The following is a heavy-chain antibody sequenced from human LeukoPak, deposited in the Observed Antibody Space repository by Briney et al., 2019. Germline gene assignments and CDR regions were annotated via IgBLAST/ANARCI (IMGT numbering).Heavy chain of an antibody. CDR1: SGSISSGGYD. CDR3: ARGHNSGWYNWFDP. J-gene: IGHJ5*02. D-gene: IGHD6-19*01. Sequence: PSQTLSLTCTVSSGSISSGGYDWSWIRQLPGKGLEWIGYIYYSGSTSYNPSLKSRVTISVDTSKNQFSLTVSSVTAADTAVYYCARGHNSGWYNWFDPWGQGTLVTVSS. V-gene: IGHV4-31*03. CDR2: IYYSGST.